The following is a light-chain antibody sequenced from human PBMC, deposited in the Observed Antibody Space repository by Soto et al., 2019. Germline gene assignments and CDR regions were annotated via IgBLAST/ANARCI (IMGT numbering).Light chain of an antibody. J-gene: IGKJ1*01. CDR3: QQYNSYWT. CDR1: QSISSW. CDR2: KAS. V-gene: IGKV1-5*03. Sequence: DIQMTQSPSTLSASVGDRVTITCRASQSISSWLAWYQQKPGKAPKLLIYKASSLESGVPSRLSGSGSGTEFTLTISSMQPDDFVTYYCQQYNSYWTFGQGTKVDIK.